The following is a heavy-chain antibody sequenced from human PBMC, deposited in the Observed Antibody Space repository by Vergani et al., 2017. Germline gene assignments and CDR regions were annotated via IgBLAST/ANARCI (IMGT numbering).Heavy chain of an antibody. CDR2: IIPIFGTA. Sequence: QVQLVQSGAEVKKPGSSVKVSCKASGGTFSSYAISWVRQAPGQGLEWMGGIIPIFGTANYAQKFQGRFTITADESTSTAYMELTSLRSEDTAVYYCARSRCGGDCYYYYYYYMDVWGKGTTVTVSS. V-gene: IGHV1-69*01. D-gene: IGHD2-21*02. CDR1: GGTFSSYA. J-gene: IGHJ6*03. CDR3: ARSRCGGDCYYYYYYYMDV.